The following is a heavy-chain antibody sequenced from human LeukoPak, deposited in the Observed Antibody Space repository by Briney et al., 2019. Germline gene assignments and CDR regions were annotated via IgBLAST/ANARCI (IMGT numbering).Heavy chain of an antibody. CDR2: IEYDESKT. J-gene: IGHJ6*02. Sequence: GGSLRLSCAASGFTFTNDFMTWVRQAPGKGLEWVSRIEYDESKTKYADSVKGRFTISRDNAKNTLYLQMNSLRAEDTAVYYCARDTYFYNSSAFYHYYYGMDVWGQGTTVTVSS. CDR3: ARDTYFYNSSAFYHYYYGMDV. D-gene: IGHD3-22*01. CDR1: GFTFTNDF. V-gene: IGHV3-74*01.